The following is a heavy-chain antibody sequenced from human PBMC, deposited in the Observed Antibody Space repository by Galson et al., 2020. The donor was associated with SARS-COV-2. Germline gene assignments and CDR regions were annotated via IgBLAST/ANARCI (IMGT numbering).Heavy chain of an antibody. Sequence: SETLSLTCTVSGGSISSYYWSWIRQPAGKGLEWTGRIYTSGSTNYNPSLKSRVTMSVDTSKNQFSLKLTSVTAADTAVYYCASTIGSGYEFDYWGQGTLVTVSS. CDR2: IYTSGST. CDR3: ASTIGSGYEFDY. D-gene: IGHD5-12*01. CDR1: GGSISSYY. V-gene: IGHV4-4*07. J-gene: IGHJ4*02.